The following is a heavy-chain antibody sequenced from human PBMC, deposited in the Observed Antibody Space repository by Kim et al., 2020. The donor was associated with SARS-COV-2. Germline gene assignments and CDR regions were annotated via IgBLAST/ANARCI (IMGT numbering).Heavy chain of an antibody. Sequence: GGSLRLSCAASGFTFAGADMSWVRQTPGQGLEWVATIRVEGNLVYAKSVERRFDISRDNSRQTLSLQMTRLTVDDTAIYYCVRYPNWTFYWARGTLVTVSS. CDR2: IRVEGNL. CDR3: VRYPNWTFY. V-gene: IGHV3-23*01. CDR1: GFTFAGAD. D-gene: IGHD1-1*01. J-gene: IGHJ4*02.